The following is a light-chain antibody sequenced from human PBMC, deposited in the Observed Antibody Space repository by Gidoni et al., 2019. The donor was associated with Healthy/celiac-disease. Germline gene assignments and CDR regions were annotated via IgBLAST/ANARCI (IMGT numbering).Light chain of an antibody. V-gene: IGKV1-33*01. CDR1: QVISNY. J-gene: IGKJ4*02. Sequence: DIQMTQSPSSLSASVGDRVTITCQASQVISNYLNWYQKKPGKAPKHLIYDASNLETGVPSRFSGSGSGTDFNFTIKSLQAEDIETYYCQQYDNLPPLTFGGGTKVEIK. CDR2: DAS. CDR3: QQYDNLPPLT.